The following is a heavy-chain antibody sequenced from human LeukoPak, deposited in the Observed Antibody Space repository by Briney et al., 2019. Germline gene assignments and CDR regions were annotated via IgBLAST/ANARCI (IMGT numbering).Heavy chain of an antibody. V-gene: IGHV3-48*04. CDR1: GFSLSTYW. Sequence: PGGSLRLSCAAPGFSLSTYWMSRVRQAPGKGLEWVSYISSSGSTIYYADSVKGRFTISRDNAKNSLYLQMNSLRAEDTAVYYCAELGITMIGGVWGKGTTVTISS. CDR3: AELGITMIGGV. J-gene: IGHJ6*04. D-gene: IGHD3-10*02. CDR2: ISSSGSTI.